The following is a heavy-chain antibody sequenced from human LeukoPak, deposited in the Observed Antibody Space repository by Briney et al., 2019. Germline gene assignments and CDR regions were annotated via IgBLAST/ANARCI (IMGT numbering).Heavy chain of an antibody. CDR1: GFTFTGYY. D-gene: IGHD3-10*01. CDR3: ARDHGSGSYNYFDY. J-gene: IGHJ4*02. Sequence: ASVKVSCKTSGFTFTGYYIHWVRQAPGQGLEWMGWINPNSGGTNYAQKFQGRVTMNRDTSISTAYMELSRLRSDDPAVYYCARDHGSGSYNYFDYWGQGTLVTVSS. V-gene: IGHV1-2*02. CDR2: INPNSGGT.